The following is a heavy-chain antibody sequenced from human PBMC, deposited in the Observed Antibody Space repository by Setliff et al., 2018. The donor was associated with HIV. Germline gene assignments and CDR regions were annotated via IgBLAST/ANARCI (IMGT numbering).Heavy chain of an antibody. CDR1: GGSITGYY. CDR2: IYHNGIT. D-gene: IGHD4-17*01. V-gene: IGHV4-59*08. Sequence: SETLSLTCTVSGGSITGYYWSWIRQPPGKGLEWIGSIYHNGITYYNPSLKSRVTISVDTSQNQFSLKLSSVTAADTAIYYCARRIYGNNPYFDYWSQGTLVTVSS. CDR3: ARRIYGNNPYFDY. J-gene: IGHJ4*02.